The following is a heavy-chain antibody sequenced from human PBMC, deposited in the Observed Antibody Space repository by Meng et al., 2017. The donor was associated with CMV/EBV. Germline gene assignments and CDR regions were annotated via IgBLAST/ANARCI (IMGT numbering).Heavy chain of an antibody. Sequence: LTCTVSGGSINNENWWIWVRQPPGKGLEWVGEISHGEGANYSPSLKSRLTISLDKSKNQFYLNLNSVTAADTAVYYCCAGGHYCFDYWGQGTLVTVSS. D-gene: IGHD2-21*01. J-gene: IGHJ4*02. V-gene: IGHV4-4*02. CDR3: CAGGHYCFDY. CDR1: GGSINNENW. CDR2: ISHGEGA.